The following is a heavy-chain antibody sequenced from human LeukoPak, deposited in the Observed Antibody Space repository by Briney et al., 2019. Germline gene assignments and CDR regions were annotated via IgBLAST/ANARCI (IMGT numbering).Heavy chain of an antibody. Sequence: GGSLRLSCAASGFTFSNYAMSWVRQAPGKGPEWVSGISGSDGTTYYADSVKGRFTISRDNSKNTLYLQMSSLRADDTAVYYCAREGSHYYDSSGYVDYWGQGTLVTVSS. J-gene: IGHJ4*02. CDR3: AREGSHYYDSSGYVDY. V-gene: IGHV3-23*01. CDR2: ISGSDGTT. D-gene: IGHD3-22*01. CDR1: GFTFSNYA.